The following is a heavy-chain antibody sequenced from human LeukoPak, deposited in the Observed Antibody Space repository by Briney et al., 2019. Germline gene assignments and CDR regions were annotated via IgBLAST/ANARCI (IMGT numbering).Heavy chain of an antibody. V-gene: IGHV1-2*02. Sequence: GASVKVSCKASGYTLTDYYMHWVRQAPGQGLEWMGCIDPDSCGTKSAQRFQGRVTMTRDTSITTVYMELSRLRSDDTAVYYCAREYYDSSGSKYAFDIWGQGTMVTVSS. J-gene: IGHJ3*02. CDR2: IDPDSCGT. CDR1: GYTLTDYY. D-gene: IGHD3-22*01. CDR3: AREYYDSSGSKYAFDI.